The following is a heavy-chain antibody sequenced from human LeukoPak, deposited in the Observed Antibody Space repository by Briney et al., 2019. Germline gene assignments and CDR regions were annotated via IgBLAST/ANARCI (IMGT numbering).Heavy chain of an antibody. CDR3: ARGYCSSTSCFNYYYGMDV. CDR1: GGTFSSYA. J-gene: IGHJ6*02. D-gene: IGHD2-2*01. Sequence: SVTVSCKASGGTFSSYAINWVRQAPGQGLEWMGGIIPIFGTANYAQKFQGRVTITADESTSTAYMELSSLRSEDTAVYYCARGYCSSTSCFNYYYGMDVWGQGTTVTVSS. CDR2: IIPIFGTA. V-gene: IGHV1-69*13.